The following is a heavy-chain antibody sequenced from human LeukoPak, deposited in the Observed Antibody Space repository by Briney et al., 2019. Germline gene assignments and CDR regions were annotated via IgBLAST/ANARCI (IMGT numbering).Heavy chain of an antibody. V-gene: IGHV3-64D*06. D-gene: IGHD5-12*01. CDR3: ASPYSGYDYNFDQ. CDR2: ISSNGGST. CDR1: GFTFSSYA. Sequence: GGSLRLYCSASGFTFSSYAMHWVRQAPGKGLEYVSSISSNGGSTDYADSVKGSFTISTDNSKNTLFLQMSSLRTEDTSVYYCASPYSGYDYNFDQWGQGTLVTVSS. J-gene: IGHJ4*02.